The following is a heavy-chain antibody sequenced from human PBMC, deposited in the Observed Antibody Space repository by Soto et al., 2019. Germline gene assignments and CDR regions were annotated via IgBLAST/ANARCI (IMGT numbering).Heavy chain of an antibody. V-gene: IGHV1-69*12. CDR3: ARDGLYGSGSYYPPLGFDY. Sequence: VQLVQSGAEVKKPESSVKVSCKASGGTFSSYAINWVRQAPGQGLEGMGGIIPFFGIANYAQKFQGRVTITADESTSTAYMELSSLRSEDTAVYYCARDGLYGSGSYYPPLGFDYWGQGTLVTVSS. D-gene: IGHD3-10*01. J-gene: IGHJ4*02. CDR1: GGTFSSYA. CDR2: IIPFFGIA.